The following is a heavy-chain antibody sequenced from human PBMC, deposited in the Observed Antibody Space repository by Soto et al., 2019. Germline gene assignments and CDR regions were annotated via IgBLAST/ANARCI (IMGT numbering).Heavy chain of an antibody. D-gene: IGHD6-13*01. CDR3: TTMGSSRGA. J-gene: IGHJ1*01. V-gene: IGHV3-15*07. CDR1: SFTFSNAW. CDR2: IKSKTDGGAI. Sequence: EVQLVESGGGLVKPGGSLRLSCVASSFTFSNAWMNWVRQAPGKGLEWVGRIKSKTDGGAIDYDAPVKGRFTISRDDSKDTLFLQMNSLKTEDTAMYYCTTMGSSRGARGQGTLVTVSS.